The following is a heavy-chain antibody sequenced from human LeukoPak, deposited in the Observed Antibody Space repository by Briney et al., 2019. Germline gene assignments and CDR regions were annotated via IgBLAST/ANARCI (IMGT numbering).Heavy chain of an antibody. CDR2: IHHSGST. D-gene: IGHD1-26*01. CDR3: ARAPLSGTYYTDAFDI. Sequence: SGTLSLTCAVSGGSISTNNWWTWVRQPPGKGLEWIGEIHHSGSTDYNPSLRSRVTISPDKSKNQFSLTLTSVTAADTAVYFCARAPLSGTYYTDAFDIWGQGTMVTVSS. CDR1: GGSISTNNW. V-gene: IGHV4-4*02. J-gene: IGHJ3*02.